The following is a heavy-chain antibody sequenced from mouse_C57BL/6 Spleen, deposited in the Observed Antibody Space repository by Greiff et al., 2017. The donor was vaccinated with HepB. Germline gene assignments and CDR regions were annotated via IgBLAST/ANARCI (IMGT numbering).Heavy chain of an antibody. Sequence: DVHLVESGGDLVKPGGSLKLSCAASGFTFSSYGMSWVRQTPDKRLEWVATISSGGSYTYYPDSVKGRFTISRDNAKNTLYLQMSSLKSEDTAMYYCARFTGTSYAMDYWGQGTSVTVSS. CDR3: ARFTGTSYAMDY. J-gene: IGHJ4*01. CDR1: GFTFSSYG. D-gene: IGHD4-1*01. V-gene: IGHV5-6*01. CDR2: ISSGGSYT.